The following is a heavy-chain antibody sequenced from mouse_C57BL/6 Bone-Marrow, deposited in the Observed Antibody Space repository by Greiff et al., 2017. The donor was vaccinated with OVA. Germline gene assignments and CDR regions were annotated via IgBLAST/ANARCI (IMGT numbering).Heavy chain of an antibody. V-gene: IGHV2-9-1*01. CDR3: SRNFSANFYAMDY. Sequence: QVQLKESGPGLVAPSQSLSITCTVSGFSLTSYAISWVRQTPGKGLEWLGVIWTGGGTNYNSALKSRLSISKANSKSHVFLKSNILQNEYTARYYCSRNFSANFYAMDYWGQGTAVTVSS. J-gene: IGHJ4*01. CDR2: IWTGGGT. CDR1: GFSLTSYA. D-gene: IGHD3-3*01.